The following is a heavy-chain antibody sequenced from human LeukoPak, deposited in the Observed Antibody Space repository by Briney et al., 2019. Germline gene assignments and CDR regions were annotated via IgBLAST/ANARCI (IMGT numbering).Heavy chain of an antibody. CDR3: ARESCSSTSCYPRDAFDI. Sequence: ASVKVSSKASRGTFSTYAISWVRQAPGQGLEWMGGIIPIFGTAKYAQKCQGRVTITADESTSTAYMELSSLRSEDTAVYYCARESCSSTSCYPRDAFDIWGQGTMVTVSS. CDR2: IIPIFGTA. V-gene: IGHV1-69*13. J-gene: IGHJ3*02. D-gene: IGHD2-2*01. CDR1: RGTFSTYA.